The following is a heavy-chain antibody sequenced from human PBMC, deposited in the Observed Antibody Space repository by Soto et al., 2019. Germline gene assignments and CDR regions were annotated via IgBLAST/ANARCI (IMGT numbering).Heavy chain of an antibody. J-gene: IGHJ4*02. Sequence: SETLSLTCTVSGGSISSYYWSWIRQPPGKGLEWIGYIYYSGSTNYNPSLKSRVTISVDTSKNQFSLKLSSVTAADTAVYYCARHYYDSSGYSPYFDYWGQGTLVTVSS. CDR1: GGSISSYY. CDR2: IYYSGST. CDR3: ARHYYDSSGYSPYFDY. V-gene: IGHV4-59*01. D-gene: IGHD3-22*01.